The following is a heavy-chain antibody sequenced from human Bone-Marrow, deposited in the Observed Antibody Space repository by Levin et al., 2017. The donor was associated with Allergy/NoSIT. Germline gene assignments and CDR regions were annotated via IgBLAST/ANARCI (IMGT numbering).Heavy chain of an antibody. CDR1: GFTFSTYA. Sequence: GGSLRLSCEASGFTFSTYALHWVRQTPGTGLEWVALISFDGSQKFYADSLKGRFTIARDNSKNTLYLQMNSLRDEDTGVYYCAREREYSGSFYASTYYGMDVWGQGTTVTVSS. J-gene: IGHJ6*02. CDR2: ISFDGSQK. V-gene: IGHV3-30*03. D-gene: IGHD1-26*01. CDR3: AREREYSGSFYASTYYGMDV.